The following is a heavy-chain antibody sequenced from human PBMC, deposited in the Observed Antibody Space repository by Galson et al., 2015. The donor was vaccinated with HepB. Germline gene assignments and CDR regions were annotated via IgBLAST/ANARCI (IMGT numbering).Heavy chain of an antibody. J-gene: IGHJ4*02. CDR3: AREPGSHYFDC. V-gene: IGHV3-30-3*01. D-gene: IGHD1-26*01. CDR1: GFSLSRYF. Sequence: SLRLSCAASGFSLSRYFMHWVRQAPGKWLEWVAVISYDGSTKKYADSVKGRFTISRDNSRNTLNLQMSSLRGEDTAVYYCAREPGSHYFDCWGQGTLVTVSS. CDR2: ISYDGSTK.